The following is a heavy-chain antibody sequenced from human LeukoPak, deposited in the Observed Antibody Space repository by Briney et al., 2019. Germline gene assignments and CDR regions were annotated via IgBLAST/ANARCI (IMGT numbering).Heavy chain of an antibody. Sequence: GGSLRLSCTASGVTFGDYLMSWFRQAPGKGLEWIGFISGGTTEYAASVKGRFTISRDDSTSIAYLQMNSLTTEDTAVYYCSRGSGWLSVYWGQGTLVTVSS. CDR1: GVTFGDYL. D-gene: IGHD6-19*01. CDR3: SRGSGWLSVY. J-gene: IGHJ4*02. CDR2: ISGGTT. V-gene: IGHV3-49*03.